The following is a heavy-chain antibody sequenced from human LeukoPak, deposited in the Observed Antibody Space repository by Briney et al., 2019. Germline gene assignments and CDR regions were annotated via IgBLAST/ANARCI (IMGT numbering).Heavy chain of an antibody. CDR1: GYTFTGYY. CDR2: ISPTGGNT. V-gene: IGHV1-46*01. CDR3: ARLYGRYSGTYQDY. Sequence: ASVKVSCKASGYTFTGYYMHWVRQAPGQGLEWMGMISPTGGNTNYAQNFQGRVTMTRDTSTTTVYMELSSLRSEDTAVYYCARLYGRYSGTYQDYWGQGTLVTVSS. J-gene: IGHJ4*02. D-gene: IGHD1-26*01.